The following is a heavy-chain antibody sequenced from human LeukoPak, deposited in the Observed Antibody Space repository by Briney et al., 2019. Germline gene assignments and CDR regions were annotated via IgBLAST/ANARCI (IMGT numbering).Heavy chain of an antibody. CDR1: GYSFTSYW. V-gene: IGHV5-51*01. Sequence: GESLKISCKGSGYSFTSYWIGWVRQMPGKGLEWMGIIYPGDSDTRYSPSFQGQVTISADKSISAAYLQWSSLKASDTAMYYCARHYKRYCYDSSGYPHPLYYFDYWGQGTLVTVSS. D-gene: IGHD3-22*01. J-gene: IGHJ4*02. CDR3: ARHYKRYCYDSSGYPHPLYYFDY. CDR2: IYPGDSDT.